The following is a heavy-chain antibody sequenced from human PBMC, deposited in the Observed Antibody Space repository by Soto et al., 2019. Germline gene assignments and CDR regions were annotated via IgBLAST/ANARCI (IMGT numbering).Heavy chain of an antibody. J-gene: IGHJ6*02. CDR2: ISTTETT. Sequence: QVQLQESGPGLVKPSETLSLTCTVSGGSISSDYWSWIRQPAGKGLEWIGRISTTETTNYNPSLKCRVGMSLDTPKGHVAVKLSYVAAADAAVYYCAGNIAAAGRRYSGMDIWGQGTTATVSS. CDR1: GGSISSDY. D-gene: IGHD6-13*01. CDR3: AGNIAAAGRRYSGMDI. V-gene: IGHV4-4*07.